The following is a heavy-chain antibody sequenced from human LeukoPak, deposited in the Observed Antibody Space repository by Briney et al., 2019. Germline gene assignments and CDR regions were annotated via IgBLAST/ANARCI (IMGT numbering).Heavy chain of an antibody. D-gene: IGHD3-10*01. J-gene: IGHJ4*02. CDR3: ARVFWFGESYYFEY. V-gene: IGHV3-7*05. CDR2: IKQDGSEK. Sequence: PGGSLRLSCAATGFTFSTYWMSWVRQAPGKGLEWVANIKQDGSEKYYVDSVKGRFTISRDNAKNSLYLQMNSLRAEDTAVYYCARVFWFGESYYFEYWGQGTLVTVSS. CDR1: GFTFSTYW.